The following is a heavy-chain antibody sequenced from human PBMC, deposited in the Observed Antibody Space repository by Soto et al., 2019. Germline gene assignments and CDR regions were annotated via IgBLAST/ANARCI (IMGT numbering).Heavy chain of an antibody. D-gene: IGHD2-2*01. V-gene: IGHV3-33*01. Sequence: QVQLVESGGGVVQPGRSLRLSCAASGFTFSSYGMHWVRQAPGKGLEWVAVIWYDGSNKYYADSVKGRFTISRDNSKNTLYLQMNSLRAEDTAVYYCARNQLLSLYYFDYWGQGTLVTVSS. CDR1: GFTFSSYG. J-gene: IGHJ4*02. CDR3: ARNQLLSLYYFDY. CDR2: IWYDGSNK.